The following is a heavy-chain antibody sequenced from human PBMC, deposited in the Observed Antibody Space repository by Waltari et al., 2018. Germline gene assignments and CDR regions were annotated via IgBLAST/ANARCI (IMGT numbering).Heavy chain of an antibody. CDR2: RRYDGSNK. J-gene: IGHJ4*02. CDR1: GFTFSSYG. V-gene: IGHV3-30*02. D-gene: IGHD2-21*02. CDR3: AKDLGGGGNSEEIGTWY. Sequence: QVQLVESGGGVVQPGGSLRLSCAASGFTFSSYGMHWVRQAPGKGLEWVAFRRYDGSNKYYADSVKGRFTISRDNSKNTLYLQMNSLRAEDTAVYYCAKDLGGGGNSEEIGTWYWGQGTLVTVSS.